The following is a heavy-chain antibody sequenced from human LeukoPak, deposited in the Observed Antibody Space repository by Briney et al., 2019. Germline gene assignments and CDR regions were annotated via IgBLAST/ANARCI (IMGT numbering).Heavy chain of an antibody. V-gene: IGHV3-48*01. CDR2: IGTSSTTI. Sequence: GGSLRLSCAASGFTFSSYTMNWVRQPPGKGLEWVSNIGTSSTTIYYADSVKGRFTISRDNAKNSLYLQMNSLRAEDTAVYYCARDVLAGIGPKLSNYYYYMDVWGKGTTVTVS. CDR3: ARDVLAGIGPKLSNYYYYMDV. J-gene: IGHJ6*03. D-gene: IGHD3-10*01. CDR1: GFTFSSYT.